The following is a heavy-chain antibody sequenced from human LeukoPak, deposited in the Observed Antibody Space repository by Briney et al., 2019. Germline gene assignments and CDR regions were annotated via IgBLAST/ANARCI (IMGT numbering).Heavy chain of an antibody. CDR3: AKDMNGAHYFGLDV. D-gene: IGHD2-8*01. V-gene: IGHV3-9*01. Sequence: PGGSLRLSCTGSGFSLGDHGMHWVRQAPGKGLEWVAGISWNSATMSYADSVRGRFTISRDNARNSLFLQMSSLRAEDTALYYCAKDMNGAHYFGLDVWGQGTTVTVSS. CDR2: ISWNSATM. J-gene: IGHJ6*02. CDR1: GFSLGDHG.